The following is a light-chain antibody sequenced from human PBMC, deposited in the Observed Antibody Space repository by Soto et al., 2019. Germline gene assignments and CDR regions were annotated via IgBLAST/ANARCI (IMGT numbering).Light chain of an antibody. V-gene: IGKV1-39*01. CDR3: QQYGSSGT. J-gene: IGKJ1*01. CDR1: QSISSY. CDR2: AAS. Sequence: DIQMTQSPSSLSASVGDRVTITCRASQSISSYLNWYQQXPGKAPKLLIYAASSLQSGVPSRFSGSGSGTDFTLTISRLEPEDFAVYYCQQYGSSGTFGQGTKVDIK.